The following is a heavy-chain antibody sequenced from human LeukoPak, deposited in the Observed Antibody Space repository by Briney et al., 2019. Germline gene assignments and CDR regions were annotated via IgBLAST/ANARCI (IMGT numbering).Heavy chain of an antibody. J-gene: IGHJ4*02. Sequence: QSGGSLRLSCAASGFTFDDYAMHWVRQAPGKGLEWVSGISWNSGSIGYADSVKGRLTISRDNAKNSLYLQMNSLRAEDTALYYCAKDKRGYSTHFDYWGQGTLVTVSS. D-gene: IGHD6-13*01. CDR1: GFTFDDYA. V-gene: IGHV3-9*01. CDR3: AKDKRGYSTHFDY. CDR2: ISWNSGSI.